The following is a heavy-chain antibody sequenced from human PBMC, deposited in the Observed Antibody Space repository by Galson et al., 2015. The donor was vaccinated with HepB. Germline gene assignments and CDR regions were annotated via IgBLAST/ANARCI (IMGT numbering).Heavy chain of an antibody. CDR2: INPSGGST. V-gene: IGHV1-46*03. CDR1: GYTFTSYY. Sequence: SVKVSCKASGYTFTSYYMHWVRQAPGQGLEWMGIINPSGGSTSYAQKFQGRVTMTRDTSTSTVYMELSSLRSEDTAVYYCARGGARRVAAAGTFSDYWGQGTLVTVSS. CDR3: ARGGARRVAAAGTFSDY. J-gene: IGHJ4*02. D-gene: IGHD6-13*01.